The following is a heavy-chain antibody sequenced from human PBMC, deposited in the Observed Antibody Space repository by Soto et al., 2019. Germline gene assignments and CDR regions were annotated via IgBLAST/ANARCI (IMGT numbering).Heavy chain of an antibody. J-gene: IGHJ4*02. CDR2: IYYSGST. CDR3: ARSSRYSYGYHYFDY. Sequence: SETLSLTCTVSGGSISSGGYYWSWIRQHPGKGLEWIGYIYYSGSTYYNPSLKSRVTISVDTSKNQFSLKLSSVTAADTAVYYCARSSRYSYGYHYFDYWGQGTLVTVSS. V-gene: IGHV4-31*03. D-gene: IGHD5-18*01. CDR1: GGSISSGGYY.